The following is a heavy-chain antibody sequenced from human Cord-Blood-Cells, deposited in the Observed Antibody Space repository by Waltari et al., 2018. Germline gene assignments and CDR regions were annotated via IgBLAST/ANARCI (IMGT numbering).Heavy chain of an antibody. CDR1: GGSFSGYY. Sequence: QVQLQQWGAGLLKPSETLSLTCAGYGGSFSGYYWSWIRQPPGKGLEWIGEINHSGSTNYNPSLKSRVTISVDTSKNQFSLKLSSVTAADTAVYYCARRGQLGICYWGQGTLVTVSS. CDR3: ARRGQLGICY. J-gene: IGHJ4*02. V-gene: IGHV4-34*01. D-gene: IGHD7-27*01. CDR2: INHSGST.